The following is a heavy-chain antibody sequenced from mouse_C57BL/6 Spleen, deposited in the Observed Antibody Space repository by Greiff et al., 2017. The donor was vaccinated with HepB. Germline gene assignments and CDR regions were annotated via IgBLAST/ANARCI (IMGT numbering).Heavy chain of an antibody. J-gene: IGHJ2*01. D-gene: IGHD1-1*01. Sequence: VQLQQSGAELVRPGASVKLSCTASGFNIKDDYMHWVKQRPEQGLEWIGWIDPENGDTEYASKFQGTATITADTSSNTAYLQLSSLTSEDTAVYYCTTWDYGSSYGNYWGQGTTLTVSS. V-gene: IGHV14-4*01. CDR3: TTWDYGSSYGNY. CDR1: GFNIKDDY. CDR2: IDPENGDT.